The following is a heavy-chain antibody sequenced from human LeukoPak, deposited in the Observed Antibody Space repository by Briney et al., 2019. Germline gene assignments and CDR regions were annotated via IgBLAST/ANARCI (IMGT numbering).Heavy chain of an antibody. CDR1: GGSISSGGYY. V-gene: IGHV4-39*07. J-gene: IGHJ4*02. CDR3: AREGGFYRPLDY. D-gene: IGHD3-3*01. Sequence: SETLSLTCTVSGGSISSGGYYWSWIRQPPGKGLEWIGEVHLDGRTNYNPSLKSRLIMSVDLPENHISLKLTSVTAADTAVYYCAREGGFYRPLDYSGQGTLVTVSS. CDR2: VHLDGRT.